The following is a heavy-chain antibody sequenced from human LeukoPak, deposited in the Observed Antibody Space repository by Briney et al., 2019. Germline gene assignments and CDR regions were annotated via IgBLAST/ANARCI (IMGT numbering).Heavy chain of an antibody. Sequence: ASVKVSCKASGYTFTGYYMHWVRQAPGQGLEWMGWINPNSGGTNYAQKFQGRVTMTRDTSISTAYMELRSLRSDDTAVYYCARAITMVRGVVFDYWGQGTLVTVSS. J-gene: IGHJ4*02. V-gene: IGHV1-2*02. CDR3: ARAITMVRGVVFDY. D-gene: IGHD3-10*01. CDR2: INPNSGGT. CDR1: GYTFTGYY.